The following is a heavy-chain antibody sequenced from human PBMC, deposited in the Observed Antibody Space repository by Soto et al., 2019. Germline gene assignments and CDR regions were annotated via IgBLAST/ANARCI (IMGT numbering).Heavy chain of an antibody. J-gene: IGHJ4*02. CDR1: GYPFTGYY. CDR3: VTSLRSFSYNDF. V-gene: IGHV1-2*02. Sequence: ASVKVSCKASGYPFTGYYIHWVRQAPGQGLEWMGWIYPNSGGTKYEQKFQGRVSMTRDTSITTVYLELSSLRSDDTAVYFCVTSLRSFSYNDFWGQGTLVTVSS. CDR2: IYPNSGGT. D-gene: IGHD1-26*01.